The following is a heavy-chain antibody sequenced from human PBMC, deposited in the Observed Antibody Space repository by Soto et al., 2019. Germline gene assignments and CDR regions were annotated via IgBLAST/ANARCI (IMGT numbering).Heavy chain of an antibody. CDR2: IYWDEDK. Sequence: ITLKESGPTLVKPTQTLTVSCTFSGVLLSTRASAVGWFRQPPGKALDWLALIYWDEDKGYSPSLKIRLTITDDNSNNQVVFTMTNMDTGDTATYYCARRPRGFASYFHYWGHGTLVTVAS. V-gene: IGHV2-5*02. D-gene: IGHD5-12*01. CDR3: ARRPRGFASYFHY. J-gene: IGHJ4*01. CDR1: GVLLSTRASA.